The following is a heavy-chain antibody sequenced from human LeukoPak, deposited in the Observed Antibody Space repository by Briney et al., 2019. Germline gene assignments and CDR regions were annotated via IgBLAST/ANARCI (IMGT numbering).Heavy chain of an antibody. CDR1: GVSISSGGYS. V-gene: IGHV4-30-2*01. D-gene: IGHD5-12*01. CDR3: ASGGYSGYDSRRFDY. J-gene: IGHJ4*02. Sequence: SQTLSLTCAVSGVSISSGGYSWSWIRQPPGKGLEWIGYIYHSGSTYYNPSLKSRVTISVDRSKNQFSLKLSSVTAADTAVYYCASGGYSGYDSRRFDYWGQGTLVTVSS. CDR2: IYHSGST.